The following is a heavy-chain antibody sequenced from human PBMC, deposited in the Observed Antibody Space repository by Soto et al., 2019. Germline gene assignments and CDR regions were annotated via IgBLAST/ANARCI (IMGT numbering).Heavy chain of an antibody. CDR1: GFTFSSYG. D-gene: IGHD6-25*01. CDR3: AKEVPDHSGGYGMDV. CDR2: ISYDGSNK. J-gene: IGHJ6*02. Sequence: GGSLRLSCAASGFTFSSYGMHWVRQAPGKGLEWVAVISYDGSNKYYADSVKGRFTISRDNSKNTLYLQMNSLRAEDTAVYYCAKEVPDHSGGYGMDVWGQGTTVTVSS. V-gene: IGHV3-30*18.